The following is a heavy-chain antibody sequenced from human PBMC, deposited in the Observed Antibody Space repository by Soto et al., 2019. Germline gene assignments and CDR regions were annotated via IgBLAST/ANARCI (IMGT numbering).Heavy chain of an antibody. D-gene: IGHD3-16*01. J-gene: IGHJ4*02. CDR2: INQDGSER. CDR3: LCGGNFFVY. Sequence: EVQLVESGGGLVQPGGSLRLPCAASGFTFSTYWMTWVRQPPGKGLEWVASINQDGSERYYVDSVRGRFTISRDNAKNSLDLQMNSLRAEVTAVYYCLCGGNFFVYWGQGTLVTGSP. CDR1: GFTFSTYW. V-gene: IGHV3-7*01.